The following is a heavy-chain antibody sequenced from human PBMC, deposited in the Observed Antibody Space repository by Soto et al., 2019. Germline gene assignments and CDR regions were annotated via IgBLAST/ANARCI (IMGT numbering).Heavy chain of an antibody. Sequence: SETLSLTCSVSGASISSGDYYWSWVRQPPGKGLEWMGYISNSGGTSYNPSLKSRLTISVDRSKNQFSLNLNSVTAADTAVYYCARVRVARETNRPFAYWGQGTLVTVSS. CDR3: ARVRVARETNRPFAY. CDR1: GASISSGDYY. J-gene: IGHJ4*02. CDR2: ISNSGGT. V-gene: IGHV4-30-4*01. D-gene: IGHD1-7*01.